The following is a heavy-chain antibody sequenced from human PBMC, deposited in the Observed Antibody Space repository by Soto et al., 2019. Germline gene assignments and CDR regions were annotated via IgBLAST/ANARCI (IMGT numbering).Heavy chain of an antibody. CDR1: GFTLSTKG. Sequence: GGSLRLSCVVSGFTLSTKGMTWVRQAPGKGLEWVTILSENIDTTFYADSVKGRFTVPRDNSKNTRYLQMNSLRAEDTAIDYCVKDSNWDDPGWGRGTLASVSS. V-gene: IGHV3-23*01. J-gene: IGHJ4*02. CDR3: VKDSNWDDPG. D-gene: IGHD1-1*01. CDR2: LSENIDTT.